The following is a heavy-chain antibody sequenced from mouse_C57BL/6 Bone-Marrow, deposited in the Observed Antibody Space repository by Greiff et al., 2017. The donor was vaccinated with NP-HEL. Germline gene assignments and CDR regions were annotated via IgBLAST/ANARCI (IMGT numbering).Heavy chain of an antibody. CDR1: GFSLTSYG. CDR3: ATPYGSSRYWYFDV. D-gene: IGHD1-1*01. CDR2: IWSGGST. Sequence: QVQLKESGPGLVQPSQSLSITCTVSGFSLTSYGVHWVRQSPGKGLEWLGVIWSGGSTDYNAAFISRLSISKDNSKSPGFFKMNSLQADDTAIYYCATPYGSSRYWYFDVWGTGTTVTVSS. V-gene: IGHV2-2*01. J-gene: IGHJ1*03.